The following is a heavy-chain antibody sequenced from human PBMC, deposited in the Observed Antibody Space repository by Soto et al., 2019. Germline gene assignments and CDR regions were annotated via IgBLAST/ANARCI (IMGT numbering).Heavy chain of an antibody. CDR2: INPNSGGT. V-gene: IGHV1-2*02. Sequence: ASVKVSCKASGYTFTGYYMHWVRQAPGQGLEWMGWINPNSGGTNYAQKFQGRVTMTRDTSISTAYMELSRLRSDDTAVYYCAXDALPGTTRSGRAWFDPWGQGTLVTVSS. CDR3: AXDALPGTTRSGRAWFDP. J-gene: IGHJ5*02. D-gene: IGHD1-7*01. CDR1: GYTFTGYY.